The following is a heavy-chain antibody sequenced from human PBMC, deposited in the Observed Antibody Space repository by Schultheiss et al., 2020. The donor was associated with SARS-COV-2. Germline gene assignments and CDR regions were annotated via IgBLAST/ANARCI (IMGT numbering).Heavy chain of an antibody. D-gene: IGHD3-16*01. Sequence: GGSLRLSCAASGFSFRTHTMMWARQAPGKGLEWVTALSPNSDTTFIADSVRGRFTISRDNSKNTQHLQMNSLRAEDTAVYYCAHGWGGAGDHWGQGALVTVSS. CDR3: AHGWGGAGDH. J-gene: IGHJ4*02. V-gene: IGHV3-23*01. CDR2: LSPNSDTT. CDR1: GFSFRTHT.